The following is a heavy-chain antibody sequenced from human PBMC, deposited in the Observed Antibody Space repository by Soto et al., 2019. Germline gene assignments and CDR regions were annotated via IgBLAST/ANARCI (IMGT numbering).Heavy chain of an antibody. CDR1: GYTFTSYG. V-gene: IGHV1-18*01. D-gene: IGHD2-15*01. Sequence: QVQLVQSRAEVKKPGASVKVSCKASGYTFTSYGISWVRQAPGQGLEWMGWISAYNGNTNYAQKLQGRVTMTTDTSTSTAYMELRSLRSDDTAVYYCARDLVDIVVVVAADYYYYMDVWGKGTTVTVSS. J-gene: IGHJ6*03. CDR3: ARDLVDIVVVVAADYYYYMDV. CDR2: ISAYNGNT.